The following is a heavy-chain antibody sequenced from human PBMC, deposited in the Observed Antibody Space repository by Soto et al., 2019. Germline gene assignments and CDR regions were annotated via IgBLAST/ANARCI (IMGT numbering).Heavy chain of an antibody. Sequence: EVQLVESGGGLVKPGGSLRLSCAASGFTFSSYSMNWVRQAPGKGLEWVSSISSSSSYIYYADSVKGRFTISRDNAKNSLYLQMNSLRAEDTAVYYCARDRSEQWRETLAAFDIWGQGKMVTVSS. D-gene: IGHD6-19*01. CDR2: ISSSSSYI. CDR1: GFTFSSYS. CDR3: ARDRSEQWRETLAAFDI. J-gene: IGHJ3*02. V-gene: IGHV3-21*01.